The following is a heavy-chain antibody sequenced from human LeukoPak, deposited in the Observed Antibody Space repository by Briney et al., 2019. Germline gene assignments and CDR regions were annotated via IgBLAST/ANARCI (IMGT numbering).Heavy chain of an antibody. Sequence: ASVKVSCKASGYTFTGCYMHWVRQAPGQGLEWMGWINPNSGATLYAQKFQGGVTMTRDTSINTAYMELSSLRSDDTAVYYCTRAKRVIFDYWGQGTLVTVSS. CDR2: INPNSGAT. CDR3: TRAKRVIFDY. CDR1: GYTFTGCY. J-gene: IGHJ4*02. V-gene: IGHV1-2*02. D-gene: IGHD1-1*01.